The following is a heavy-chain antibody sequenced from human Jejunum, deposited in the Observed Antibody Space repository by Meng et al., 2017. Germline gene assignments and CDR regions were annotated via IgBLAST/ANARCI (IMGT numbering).Heavy chain of an antibody. CDR3: TRFNYVNDYRDY. CDR2: IRPKPLGWTT. V-gene: IGHV3-49*04. Sequence: GGSLRLSCVASGFTFSDYAISWVRQAPGKGLEWVSFIRPKPLGWTTEYAASVKGRFTISRDDSNSIAYLEMNSLKTEDTAVYYCTRFNYVNDYRDYWGQGTLVTVSS. CDR1: GFTFSDYA. J-gene: IGHJ4*02. D-gene: IGHD1-1*01.